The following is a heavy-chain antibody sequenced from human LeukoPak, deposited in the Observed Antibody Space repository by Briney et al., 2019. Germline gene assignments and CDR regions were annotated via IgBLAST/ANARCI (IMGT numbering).Heavy chain of an antibody. CDR1: AGTFSSYA. CDR2: TIPIFGTA. D-gene: IGHD3-9*01. Sequence: ASVTVSCKASAGTFSSYAISWVRQAPGQGLEWRGGTIPIFGTANYAQKFQGRVTITADESTSTAYMELSSLRSEDTAVYYCARTYYDILTGYFSPYFDYWGQGTLVTVSS. CDR3: ARTYYDILTGYFSPYFDY. V-gene: IGHV1-69*13. J-gene: IGHJ4*02.